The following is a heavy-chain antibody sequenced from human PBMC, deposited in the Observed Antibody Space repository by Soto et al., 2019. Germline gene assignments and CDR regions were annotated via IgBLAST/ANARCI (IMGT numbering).Heavy chain of an antibody. CDR1: GGSFSGYY. CDR3: ARRRVRVPFDY. D-gene: IGHD1-1*01. CDR2: INHSGST. J-gene: IGHJ4*02. Sequence: QVQLQQWGAGLLKPSETLSLTCAVYGGSFSGYYWSWIRQPPGKGLEWSGEINHSGSTNYNPSLKSRVTISVDTSKNQFSLKLSSVTAADTAVYYCARRRVRVPFDYWGQGTLVTVSS. V-gene: IGHV4-34*01.